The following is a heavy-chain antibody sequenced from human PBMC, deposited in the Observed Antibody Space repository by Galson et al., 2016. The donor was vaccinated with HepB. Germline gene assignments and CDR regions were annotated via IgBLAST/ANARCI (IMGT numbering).Heavy chain of an antibody. CDR3: RVVVTPQGVDY. Sequence: SLRLSCAASGFTFSGSNIHWVRQASGKGLEWVGHIKKKVNNYATTYAASVKGRFTISRDDSKNMAYLEMNSLKTEDTAVYYCRVVVTPQGVDYWGQGTLVTVSS. CDR2: IKKKVNNYAT. V-gene: IGHV3-73*01. J-gene: IGHJ4*02. CDR1: GFTFSGSN. D-gene: IGHD2-21*02.